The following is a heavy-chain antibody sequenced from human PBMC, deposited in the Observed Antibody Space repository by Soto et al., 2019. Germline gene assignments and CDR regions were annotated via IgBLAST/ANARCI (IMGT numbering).Heavy chain of an antibody. CDR1: GFTFSSYA. J-gene: IGHJ5*02. CDR3: AKGLPERRSAYYRYNWFDP. V-gene: IGHV3-23*01. D-gene: IGHD3-3*01. Sequence: EVQLLESGGGSVQPGKSLRLSCAASGFTFSSYAMSWVRQAPGKGLEWVSVISGSGGSTYYADSVKGRFPISRDNSKNTLYLQMNNLRAEDTAVYYCAKGLPERRSAYYRYNWFDPWVQVTLVTVSS. CDR2: ISGSGGST.